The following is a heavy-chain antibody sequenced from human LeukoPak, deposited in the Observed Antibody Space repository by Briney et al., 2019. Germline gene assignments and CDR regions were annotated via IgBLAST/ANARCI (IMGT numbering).Heavy chain of an antibody. CDR1: GGSISSYY. CDR3: ARDSLNRFDP. CDR2: IYYSGRT. J-gene: IGHJ5*02. Sequence: KPSETLSLTCTVSGGSISSYYWSWIRQPPGKGLEWIGYIYYSGRTNCNPSLESRVIISVDTSKKQSSLKLSSVTAAYTAVYYCARDSLNRFDPWGQGTLVTVSS. D-gene: IGHD1-14*01. V-gene: IGHV4-59*01.